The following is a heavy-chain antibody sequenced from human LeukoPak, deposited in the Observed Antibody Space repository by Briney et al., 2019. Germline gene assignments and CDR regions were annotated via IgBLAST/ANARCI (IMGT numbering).Heavy chain of an antibody. CDR3: ARVHMGPDYYDRTY. V-gene: IGHV1-2*02. CDR2: INPNSGGT. CDR1: GYTFTGYY. Sequence: ASVKDSCKASGYTFTGYYMHWVRQAPGQGLEWMGWINPNSGGTNYAQKFQGRVTMTRDTSISTAYMELSRLRSDDTAVYYCARVHMGPDYYDRTYWRQGTLVTVSS. D-gene: IGHD3-22*01. J-gene: IGHJ4*02.